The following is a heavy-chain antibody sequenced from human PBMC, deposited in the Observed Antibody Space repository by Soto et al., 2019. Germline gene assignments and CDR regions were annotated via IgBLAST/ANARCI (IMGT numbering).Heavy chain of an antibody. D-gene: IGHD6-13*01. V-gene: IGHV4-39*01. CDR1: GGSISSSSYY. Sequence: SETLSLTCTVSGGSISSSSYYWGWIRQPPGKGLEWIGSIYYSGSTYYNPSLKSRVTISVDTSKNQFSLKLSSVTAADTAVYYCATRPPLIAAAGLHWFDPWGQGTLVTVSS. J-gene: IGHJ5*02. CDR2: IYYSGST. CDR3: ATRPPLIAAAGLHWFDP.